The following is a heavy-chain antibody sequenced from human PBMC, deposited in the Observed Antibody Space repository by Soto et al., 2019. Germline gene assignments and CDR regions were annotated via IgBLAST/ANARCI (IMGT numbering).Heavy chain of an antibody. CDR2: ISTSGNTI. CDR3: ARVGLDRLLFGDVREYFWFDP. D-gene: IGHD3-10*02. J-gene: IGHJ5*02. Sequence: QVQLVESGGGLVKPGGSLRLSCAASGFTFTDYYMSWIRQAPGKGLEWVSYISTSGNTIYYADSVKGRFTISRDNAKNSMYLQMNSLRAEDTAVYYWARVGLDRLLFGDVREYFWFDPWGQGTQVTVSS. CDR1: GFTFTDYY. V-gene: IGHV3-11*01.